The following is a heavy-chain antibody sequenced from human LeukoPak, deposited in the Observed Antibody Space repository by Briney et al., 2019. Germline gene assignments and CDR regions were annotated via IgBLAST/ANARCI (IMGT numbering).Heavy chain of an antibody. CDR3: ARGNNWNPDDY. V-gene: IGHV3-13*01. CDR2: IGTAGDT. J-gene: IGHJ4*02. Sequence: GGSLRLSCAASGFTFSSYDMHWVRQATGKGLEWVSAIGTAGDTYYPGSVKGRFTISRENAKNSLYLQMNSLRAGDTAVYYCARGNNWNPDDYWGQGTLVTVSS. CDR1: GFTFSSYD. D-gene: IGHD1-1*01.